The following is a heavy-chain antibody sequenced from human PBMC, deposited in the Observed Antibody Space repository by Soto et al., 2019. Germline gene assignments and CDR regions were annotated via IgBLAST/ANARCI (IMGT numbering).Heavy chain of an antibody. CDR1: GFSSSDYC. Sequence: GGSLRLSCAASGFSSSDYCMHWIRQAPGKGLEWVSYISSSSSYTKYADSVKGRFTISRDNAKDSLYLQMNSLRADDTAVYYCARSQQLGHNWFDPWGQGTLVTVSS. CDR2: ISSSSSYT. V-gene: IGHV3-11*03. J-gene: IGHJ5*02. D-gene: IGHD6-13*01. CDR3: ARSQQLGHNWFDP.